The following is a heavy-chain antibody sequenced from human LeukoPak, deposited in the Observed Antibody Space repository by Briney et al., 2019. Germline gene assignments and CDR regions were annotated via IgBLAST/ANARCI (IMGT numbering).Heavy chain of an antibody. J-gene: IGHJ4*02. CDR2: ISYDGSNK. CDR1: GFTFSSYG. D-gene: IGHD3-22*01. V-gene: IGHV3-30*18. CDR3: AKVSGAWIYYYDSSGYYPDY. Sequence: PGGSLRLSCAASGFTFSSYGMHWVRQAPGKGLEWVAVISYDGSNKYYADSVKGRFTISRDNSKNTLYLQMNSLRAKDTAVYYCAKVSGAWIYYYDSSGYYPDYWGQGTLVTVSS.